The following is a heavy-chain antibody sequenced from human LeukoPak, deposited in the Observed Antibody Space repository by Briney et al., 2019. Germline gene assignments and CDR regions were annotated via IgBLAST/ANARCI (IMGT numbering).Heavy chain of an antibody. CDR1: GFTVSSNY. CDR2: IYSGGST. D-gene: IGHD3-10*01. J-gene: IGHJ4*02. V-gene: IGHV3-66*01. CDR3: ARDQGYGSGSYYNVGDY. Sequence: GGSLRLSCAASGFTVSSNYMSWVRQAPGKGLEWVSVIYSGGSTYYADSVKGRFTISRDISKNTLYLQMNSLRAEDTAVYYCARDQGYGSGSYYNVGDYWGQGTLVTVSS.